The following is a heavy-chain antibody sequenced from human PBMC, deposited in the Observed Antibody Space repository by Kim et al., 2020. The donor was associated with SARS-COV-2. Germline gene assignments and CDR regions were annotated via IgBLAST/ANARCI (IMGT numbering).Heavy chain of an antibody. V-gene: IGHV4-31*03. CDR1: GGSISSGGYY. CDR3: ARDYGSGSYYGMDV. Sequence: SETLSLTCTVSGGSISSGGYYWSWIRQHPGKGLEWIGYIYYSGSTYYNPSLKSRVTISVDTSKNQFSLKLSSVTAADTAVYYCARDYGSGSYYGMDVWGQGTTVTVSS. J-gene: IGHJ6*02. CDR2: IYYSGST. D-gene: IGHD3-10*01.